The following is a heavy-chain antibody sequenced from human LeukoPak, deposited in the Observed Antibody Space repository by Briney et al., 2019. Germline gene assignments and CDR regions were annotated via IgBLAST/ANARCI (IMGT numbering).Heavy chain of an antibody. V-gene: IGHV4-34*01. J-gene: IGHJ5*02. CDR1: GGSFSGYH. CDR2: INHSGTT. Sequence: SETLSLTCAVYGGSFSGYHWSWIRHSPGKGLEWIGEINHSGTTNYNPSLKSRVTISVDTSKNQFSLKLTSVTAADTAVYYCASSTIFGVVANWFDPWGQGMLVTVSS. CDR3: ASSTIFGVVANWFDP. D-gene: IGHD3-3*01.